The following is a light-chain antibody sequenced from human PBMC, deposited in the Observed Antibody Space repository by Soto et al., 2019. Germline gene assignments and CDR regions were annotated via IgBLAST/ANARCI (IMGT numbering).Light chain of an antibody. V-gene: IGKV3-20*01. CDR2: GAS. CDR3: QQYGSSPRT. Sequence: EGVLTQSPATLSLSPGESATLSCRAGQSVSSSYLAWYQQKPGQAPRLLIYGASSRATGIPDRFSGSGSGTDFTLTISRLEPEDFAVYYCQQYGSSPRTFGQGTRLDIK. J-gene: IGKJ5*01. CDR1: QSVSSSY.